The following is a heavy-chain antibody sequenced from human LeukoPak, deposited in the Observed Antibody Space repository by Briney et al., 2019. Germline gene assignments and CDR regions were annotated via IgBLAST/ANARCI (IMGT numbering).Heavy chain of an antibody. V-gene: IGHV4-30-2*01. Sequence: SETLSLTCAVSGGSISSGGYSWSWIRQPPGKGLEWIGYIYHSGSTYYNPSLKSRVTISVDRSKNQFSLQLTSVTPDDTAVYYCAREQWLSKSRDHYYYGIDVWGPGNTVTVSS. D-gene: IGHD6-19*01. J-gene: IGHJ6*02. CDR2: IYHSGST. CDR3: AREQWLSKSRDHYYYGIDV. CDR1: GGSISSGGYS.